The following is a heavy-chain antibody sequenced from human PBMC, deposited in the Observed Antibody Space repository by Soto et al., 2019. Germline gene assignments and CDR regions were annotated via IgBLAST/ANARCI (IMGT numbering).Heavy chain of an antibody. CDR3: AREWRYFDWYPKARGAFDI. CDR1: GFTFSSYW. CDR2: INNDGSNT. D-gene: IGHD3-9*01. J-gene: IGHJ3*02. V-gene: IGHV3-74*01. Sequence: RLSCAASGFTFSSYWMHWVRQAPGKGLVWVSRINNDGSNTNYADSVKGRITISRDNAKNTLYLQMNSFRAEDTAVYYCAREWRYFDWYPKARGAFDIWGQGTMVTVSS.